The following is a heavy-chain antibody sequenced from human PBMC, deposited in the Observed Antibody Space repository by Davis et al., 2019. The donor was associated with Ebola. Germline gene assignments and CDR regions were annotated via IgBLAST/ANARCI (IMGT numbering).Heavy chain of an antibody. CDR1: GFTFSSYA. CDR3: ARVYYDSSGYISFWYNDYGMDV. J-gene: IGHJ6*02. D-gene: IGHD3-22*01. V-gene: IGHV3-30-3*01. CDR2: ISYDGSNK. Sequence: GESLKISCAASGFTFSSYAMHWFRPAPGKGLLLVAVISYDGSNKYYADSVKGRFTIPRDNSKNTLYLQMNSLRAEDTAVYYCARVYYDSSGYISFWYNDYGMDVWGQGTTVTVSS.